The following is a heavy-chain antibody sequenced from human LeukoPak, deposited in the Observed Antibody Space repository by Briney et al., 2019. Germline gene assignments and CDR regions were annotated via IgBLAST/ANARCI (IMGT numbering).Heavy chain of an antibody. Sequence: PGRSLRLSCAASGFTFSSYGMHWVRQAPGKGLEWVAVISYDGSNKYYADSVKGRFTISRDNSENTLHLQMNSLRPEDTAMYHRARGQVHGNYPRVFDHWGQGALVTVSS. D-gene: IGHD4-17*01. CDR1: GFTFSSYG. CDR3: ARGQVHGNYPRVFDH. V-gene: IGHV3-30*03. CDR2: ISYDGSNK. J-gene: IGHJ4*02.